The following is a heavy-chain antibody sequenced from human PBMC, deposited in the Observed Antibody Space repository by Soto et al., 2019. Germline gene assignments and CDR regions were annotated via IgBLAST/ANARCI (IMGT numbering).Heavy chain of an antibody. J-gene: IGHJ6*02. CDR1: GDSFNDYA. V-gene: IGHV1-69*01. CDR2: IIPILHLV. CDR3: APATESTLGGRLDV. D-gene: IGHD3-10*01. Sequence: VQLEQSETEVRKPGSSVKLSCKTSGDSFNDYAISWVRQAPGQGLEWMGGIIPILHLVRYAETFQGRVTISATDATGTVFLEVTRLRSEDTATYYCAPATESTLGGRLDVWGLGTMVSVSS.